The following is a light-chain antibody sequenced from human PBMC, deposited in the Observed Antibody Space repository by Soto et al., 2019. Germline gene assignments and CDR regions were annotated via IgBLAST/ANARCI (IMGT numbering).Light chain of an antibody. CDR2: AAS. V-gene: IGKV1-39*01. CDR1: QSISSY. J-gene: IGKJ1*01. Sequence: DIQMTQSPSSLSASVGDRVTITCRASQSISSYLHWYQQKPGKAPTLLLYAASSLQSGVPSRFSGSGSGTDFTLTISRLQPEDFATYYCQQSYSTPRTFGQGTKVEIK. CDR3: QQSYSTPRT.